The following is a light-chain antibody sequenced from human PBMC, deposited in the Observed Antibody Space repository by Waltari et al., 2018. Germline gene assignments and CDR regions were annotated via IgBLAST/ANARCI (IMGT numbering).Light chain of an antibody. J-gene: IGKJ1*01. CDR3: QQYNDWPRT. V-gene: IGKV3-15*01. CDR1: QSVSSN. Sequence: IVMTQSPATLSVSPGESATLSCRASQSVSSNLAWYQQKPGQSPRLLIYGASTRATGIAARFSGSGSGTEFTLTISSLQSEDFALYYCQQYNDWPRTFGQGTKVEV. CDR2: GAS.